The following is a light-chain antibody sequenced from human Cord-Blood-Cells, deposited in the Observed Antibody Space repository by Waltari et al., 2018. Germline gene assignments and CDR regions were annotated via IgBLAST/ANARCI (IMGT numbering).Light chain of an antibody. Sequence: ELVLTQSPATLSLSRGKRATLSSRASQSVSSYLAWYQQKPGQAPRLLIYDASNRATGIPARFSGSGSGTDFTLTISSLEPEDFAVYYCQQRSNWPPAITFGQGTRLEIK. CDR1: QSVSSY. CDR3: QQRSNWPPAIT. J-gene: IGKJ5*01. V-gene: IGKV3-11*01. CDR2: DAS.